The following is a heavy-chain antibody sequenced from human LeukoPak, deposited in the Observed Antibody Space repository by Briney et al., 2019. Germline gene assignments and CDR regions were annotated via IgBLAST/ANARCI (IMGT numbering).Heavy chain of an antibody. Sequence: GASVKVSCKASGYTFTSYGISWVRQAPGQGLEWMGWISAYNGNTNYAQKLQGRVTMTTDTSTSTAYMELRSLRSDDTAVYYCARRRIVVVSGDAFDIWGQGTMVTVSS. D-gene: IGHD3-22*01. J-gene: IGHJ3*02. CDR2: ISAYNGNT. CDR3: ARRRIVVVSGDAFDI. CDR1: GYTFTSYG. V-gene: IGHV1-18*01.